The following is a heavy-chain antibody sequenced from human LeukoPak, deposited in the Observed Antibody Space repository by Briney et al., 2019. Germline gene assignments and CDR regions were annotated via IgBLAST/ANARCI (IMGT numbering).Heavy chain of an antibody. J-gene: IGHJ4*02. Sequence: SETLSLTCSVSGGSINTYYWSCIREPAGKGLEWIGRIHSSGSTHYNPSLKSRVTMSLDTSKNQFSLKLTSVTAADTAVYYCARDNDFFDYWGQGTLVTVSS. CDR2: IHSSGST. CDR3: ARDNDFFDY. V-gene: IGHV4-4*07. CDR1: GGSINTYY.